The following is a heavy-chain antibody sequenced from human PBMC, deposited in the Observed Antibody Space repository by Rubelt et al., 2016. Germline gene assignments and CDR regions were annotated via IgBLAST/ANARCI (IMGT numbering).Heavy chain of an antibody. D-gene: IGHD1-1*01. J-gene: IGHJ4*02. V-gene: IGHV4-59*08. CDR1: GGFVSSYY. CDR3: ATQTGHWPFDY. Sequence: GPGLVKPSETLSLTCTVSGGFVSSYYWSWIRQPPGKGLEWIGNIYYSGSTNYNPSLKSRVTMSVDTSKNQFSLRLRSVTAADTAVYYCATQTGHWPFDYWGQGTLVTVSS. CDR2: IYYSGST.